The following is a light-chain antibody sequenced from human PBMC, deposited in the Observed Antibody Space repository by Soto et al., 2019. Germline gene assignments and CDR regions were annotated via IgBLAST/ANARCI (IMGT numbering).Light chain of an antibody. CDR2: GAS. V-gene: IGKV3-20*01. CDR1: QSVDSST. J-gene: IGKJ4*01. CDR3: HHFDDSLT. Sequence: EVVLTQSPGTLSLSPGERATLSCRASQSVDSSTLAWYQQKPGQAPRLLISGASKRATGTPDRFSGSGSGTDFTLTISRLEPEDFAVYYCHHFDDSLTFGGGTKVEIK.